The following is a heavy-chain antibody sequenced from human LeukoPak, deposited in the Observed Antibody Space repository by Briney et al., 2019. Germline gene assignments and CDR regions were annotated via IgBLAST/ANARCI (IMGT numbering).Heavy chain of an antibody. V-gene: IGHV1-18*01. D-gene: IGHD3-10*01. CDR1: GYTFTSCG. Sequence: ASVKVSCKTSGYTFTSCGISWVRQAPGQGLEWMGWISPYSGNTNYVQKLQGRVTMTTDTSTSTAYMELRSLRSDDTAVYYCARGLDGSGSYYTDYWGQGTLVSASS. J-gene: IGHJ4*02. CDR3: ARGLDGSGSYYTDY. CDR2: ISPYSGNT.